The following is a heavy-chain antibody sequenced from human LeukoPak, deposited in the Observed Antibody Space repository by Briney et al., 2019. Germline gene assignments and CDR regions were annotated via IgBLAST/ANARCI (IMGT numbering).Heavy chain of an antibody. CDR1: GGSISSYY. CDR2: IYYSGST. V-gene: IGHV4-59*01. Sequence: SETLSLTCTVSGGSISSYYWSWIRQPPGKGLEWIGYIYYSGSTNYNPSLKSRVTISVDTSKNQFSLKLSSVTAADTAVYYCATNYYDSGSLILYWGQGTLVTVSS. CDR3: ATNYYDSGSLILY. D-gene: IGHD3-10*01. J-gene: IGHJ4*02.